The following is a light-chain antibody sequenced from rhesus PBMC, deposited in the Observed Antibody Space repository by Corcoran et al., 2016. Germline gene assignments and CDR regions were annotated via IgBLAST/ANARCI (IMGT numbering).Light chain of an antibody. J-gene: IGKJ2*01. V-gene: IGKV1-32*02. CDR3: QQGNSNPYS. CDR1: QGISSY. Sequence: DIQMSQSPSSLSASVGDRVTITCRASQGISSYLNWYQQKPGTAPKLLIYYANSLASGVPSRFSGSGSGTEVTLTFSSLQPEDFATYYCQQGNSNPYSFGPGTKVEIK. CDR2: YAN.